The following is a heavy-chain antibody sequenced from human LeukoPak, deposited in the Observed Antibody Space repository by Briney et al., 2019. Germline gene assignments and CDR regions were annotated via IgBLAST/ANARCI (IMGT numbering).Heavy chain of an antibody. Sequence: ASVKVSCKASGYTFTSYDINWVRQATGQGLEWMGWMNPNSGNTGYAQKFQGRVTMTRNTSISTAYMELSSLRSEDTAVYYCARRYSSSWYWYYYCGMDVWGQGTTVTVSS. D-gene: IGHD6-13*01. CDR2: MNPNSGNT. CDR3: ARRYSSSWYWYYYCGMDV. CDR1: GYTFTSYD. J-gene: IGHJ6*02. V-gene: IGHV1-8*01.